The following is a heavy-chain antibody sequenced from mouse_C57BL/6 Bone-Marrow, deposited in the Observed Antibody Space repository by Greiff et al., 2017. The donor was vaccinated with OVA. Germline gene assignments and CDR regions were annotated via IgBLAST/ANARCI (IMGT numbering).Heavy chain of an antibody. CDR3: ARRNWDGFAY. CDR1: GYSITSGYY. D-gene: IGHD4-1*01. CDR2: ISYDGSN. Sequence: EVQLVESGPGLVKPSQSLSLTCSVTGYSITSGYYWNWIRQFPGNKLEWMGYISYDGSNNYNPSLKNRISITRDTSKNQCFLKLNSVTTEETATYYCARRNWDGFAYWGQGTLVTVSA. V-gene: IGHV3-6*01. J-gene: IGHJ3*01.